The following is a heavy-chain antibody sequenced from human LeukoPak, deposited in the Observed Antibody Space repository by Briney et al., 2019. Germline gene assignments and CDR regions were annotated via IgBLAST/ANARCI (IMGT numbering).Heavy chain of an antibody. V-gene: IGHV4-34*01. CDR1: GGSFSGYY. Sequence: SETLSLTCAVYGGSFSGYYWSWIRQPPGKGLEWIGEINHSGSTNYNPSLKSRVTISVDTSKNQFSLKLSSVTAADTAVYYCARGVSSGWYHGVPDAFDIWGQGTMVTVSS. J-gene: IGHJ3*02. CDR2: INHSGST. D-gene: IGHD6-19*01. CDR3: ARGVSSGWYHGVPDAFDI.